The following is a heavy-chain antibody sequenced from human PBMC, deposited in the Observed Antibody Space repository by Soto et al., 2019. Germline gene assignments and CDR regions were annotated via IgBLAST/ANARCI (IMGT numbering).Heavy chain of an antibody. Sequence: GESLKTSCKGSGYSFTSYWIGWVRQMPGKGLEWMGIIYPGDSDTRYSPSFQGQVTISADKSISTAYLQWSSLKASDTAMYYCARQQTASSSWYSPFYYYYGMDVWGQGTTVTVSS. CDR2: IYPGDSDT. CDR1: GYSFTSYW. D-gene: IGHD6-13*01. V-gene: IGHV5-51*01. J-gene: IGHJ6*02. CDR3: ARQQTASSSWYSPFYYYYGMDV.